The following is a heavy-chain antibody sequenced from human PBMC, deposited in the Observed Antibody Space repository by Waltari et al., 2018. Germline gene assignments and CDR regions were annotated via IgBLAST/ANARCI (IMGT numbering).Heavy chain of an antibody. V-gene: IGHV3-7*01. CDR1: GFIFGGGS. CDR3: AGLGISGTSNWFDP. J-gene: IGHJ5*02. Sequence: EVQLVESGGGLVQPGGSLVLFCVASGFIFGGGSLTWVRKAPGKGVGVGANIKQDGSWTYYLDSVKGRFTISKDNAKNSLYLQMNSLRGEDTAVYYCAGLGISGTSNWFDPWGQGTLVTVSS. CDR2: IKQDGSWT. D-gene: IGHD1-7*01.